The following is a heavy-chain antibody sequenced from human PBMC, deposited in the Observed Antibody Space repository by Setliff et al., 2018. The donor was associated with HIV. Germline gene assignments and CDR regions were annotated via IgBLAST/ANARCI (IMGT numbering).Heavy chain of an antibody. V-gene: IGHV1-18*01. CDR1: GYVFIAYG. CDR2: IGPYNGRA. D-gene: IGHD5-12*01. J-gene: IGHJ5*02. CDR3: ARGRGYSGYDYSWFDP. Sequence: ASVKVSCKTSGYVFIAYGMSWVRRAPGQGLEWMGWIGPYNGRAEYAQEFQGRVSLTIDTSASTAYMELSSLTSKDTAVYYCARGRGYSGYDYSWFDPWGQGTPVTVSS.